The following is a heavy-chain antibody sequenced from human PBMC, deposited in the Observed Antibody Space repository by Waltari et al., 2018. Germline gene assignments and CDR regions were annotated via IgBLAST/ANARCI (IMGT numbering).Heavy chain of an antibody. V-gene: IGHV4-38-2*01. CDR1: GYSISSGYY. CDR3: ARVGSPILHYITGTLEISQYYFDY. Sequence: QVQLQESGPGLVKPSETLSLTCAVSGYSISSGYYWGWIRQPPGKGLEWIGSIYHSGSTYYNPSLKSRVTISVDTSKNQFSLKLSAVTAADTAVYYCARVGSPILHYITGTLEISQYYFDYWGQGTLVTVSS. J-gene: IGHJ4*02. CDR2: IYHSGST. D-gene: IGHD1-20*01.